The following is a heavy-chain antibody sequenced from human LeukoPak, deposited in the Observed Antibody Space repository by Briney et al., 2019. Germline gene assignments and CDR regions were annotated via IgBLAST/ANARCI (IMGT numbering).Heavy chain of an antibody. Sequence: GGSLRLSCAASGFTFTSYAMTWVRQAPGKGLEWVSGISRSGDYTYYADSVRGRFTISRDNSKNTLYLQLSSLRAEDTAVYYCARGETKGGYSGYDSRSYYYYYMDVWGKGTTVTVSS. V-gene: IGHV3-23*01. J-gene: IGHJ6*03. D-gene: IGHD5-12*01. CDR1: GFTFTSYA. CDR3: ARGETKGGYSGYDSRSYYYYYMDV. CDR2: ISRSGDYT.